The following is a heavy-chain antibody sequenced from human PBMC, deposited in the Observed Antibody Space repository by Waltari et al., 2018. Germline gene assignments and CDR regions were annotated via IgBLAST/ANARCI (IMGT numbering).Heavy chain of an antibody. CDR2: TNTNTGNP. D-gene: IGHD6-19*01. CDR1: GYTFTSYA. CDR3: ARDREAGWYYYYYGMDV. J-gene: IGHJ6*02. V-gene: IGHV7-4-1*02. Sequence: QVQLVQSGSELKKPGASVKVSCKASGYTFTSYAMNWVRQAPGQGLEWMGWTNTNTGNPTDAQGLTGRVVFSVDASVSTAYLQISSLKAEDTAVYYCARDREAGWYYYYYGMDVWGQGTTVTVSS.